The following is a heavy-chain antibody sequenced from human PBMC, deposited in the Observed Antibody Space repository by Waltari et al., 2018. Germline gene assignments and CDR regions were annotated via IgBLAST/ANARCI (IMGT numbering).Heavy chain of an antibody. V-gene: IGHV3-7*01. D-gene: IGHD5-18*01. Sequence: EVQLVESGGGWVQPGGSLRLSCSAAGFNSSSYWMSWVRQAPGKGLEWVANKKQDGSEIYCVDSVKSRFTISRDNAKNSLYLQMNSLRAEDTAIYYCARGGYSFGPDYWGRGTLVTVSS. CDR1: GFNSSSYW. CDR3: ARGGYSFGPDY. CDR2: KKQDGSEI. J-gene: IGHJ4*02.